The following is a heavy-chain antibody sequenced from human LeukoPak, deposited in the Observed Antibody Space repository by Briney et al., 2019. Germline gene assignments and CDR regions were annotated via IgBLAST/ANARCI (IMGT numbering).Heavy chain of an antibody. Sequence: GGSLRLSCAVSGFTVSDNYMSWVRQALGKGLEWVSVIYSGGVTYYADSVRGRFTISRDISKNTLFLRMNSLRAEDTAVYYCARGSVVTAPLVYRGQGTLVTVSS. D-gene: IGHD2-21*02. CDR2: IYSGGVT. J-gene: IGHJ4*02. CDR1: GFTVSDNY. V-gene: IGHV3-53*01. CDR3: ARGSVVTAPLVY.